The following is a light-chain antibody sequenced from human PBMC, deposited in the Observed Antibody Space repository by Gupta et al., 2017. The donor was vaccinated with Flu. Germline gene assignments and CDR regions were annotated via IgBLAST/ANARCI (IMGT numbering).Light chain of an antibody. CDR1: QTISIN. V-gene: IGKV3-15*01. J-gene: IGKJ1*01. CDR2: DAS. CDR3: LQYDNWPPA. Sequence: ETVMTQSPATLSVSPGERATLSCRASQTISINLAWYQEKPGRTPRLLIYDASTRATGIPARFSGSGSGTEFTLTISSLQSEDFAVYYCLQYDNWPPAFGQGTKVEI.